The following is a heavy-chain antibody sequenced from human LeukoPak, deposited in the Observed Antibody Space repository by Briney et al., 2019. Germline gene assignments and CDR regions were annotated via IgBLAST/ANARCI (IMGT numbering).Heavy chain of an antibody. D-gene: IGHD6-13*01. CDR2: INPSGGST. V-gene: IGHV1-46*01. J-gene: IGHJ6*03. CDR3: ARDSNRYSSSWYGYYYYYMDV. Sequence: EASVKVSCKASGYTFTSYYMHWVRQAPGQGLEWMGIINPSGGSTSYAQKFQGRVTMTRNTSISTAYMELRSLRSDDTAVYYCARDSNRYSSSWYGYYYYYMDVWGKGTTVTVSS. CDR1: GYTFTSYY.